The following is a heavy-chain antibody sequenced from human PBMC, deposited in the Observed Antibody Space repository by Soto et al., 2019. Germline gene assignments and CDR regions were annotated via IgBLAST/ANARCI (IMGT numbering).Heavy chain of an antibody. V-gene: IGHV3-21*01. CDR2: ISSSSSYI. CDR3: ARFSSGWYFDY. Sequence: EVQLVESGGGLVKPGGSLRLSCAASGFSFSSYSMNWVRQAPGKGLEWVSSISSSSSYIYYADSVKGRLTISRDNAKNSLYLQMNSLRAEDTAVYYCARFSSGWYFDYWGKGTLVTVSS. J-gene: IGHJ4*02. CDR1: GFSFSSYS. D-gene: IGHD6-19*01.